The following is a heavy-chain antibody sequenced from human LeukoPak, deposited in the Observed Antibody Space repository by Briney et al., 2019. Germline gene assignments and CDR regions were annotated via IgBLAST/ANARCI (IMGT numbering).Heavy chain of an antibody. V-gene: IGHV3-30*18. D-gene: IGHD6-13*01. CDR3: AKDRETTASGTFDY. J-gene: IGHJ4*02. Sequence: PGRSLRLSCAASGFTFSNYGMHYVRQAPGKGLEWVAVISDDGSKKYYADSVNGRFTISRDTSNNTLYLHMNSLRPEDTAGYYCAKDRETTASGTFDYWGQGSLVTVSS. CDR1: GFTFSNYG. CDR2: ISDDGSKK.